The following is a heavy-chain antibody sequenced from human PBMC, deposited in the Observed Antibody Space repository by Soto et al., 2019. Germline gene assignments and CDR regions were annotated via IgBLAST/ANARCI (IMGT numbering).Heavy chain of an antibody. CDR1: GGSISSGGYY. J-gene: IGHJ4*02. Sequence: SETLSLTCTVSGGSISSGGYYWSWIRQHPGKGLEWIGYIYYSGSTYYNPSLKSRVTISVDTSKNQFSLKLSSVTAADTAVYYCARVCGGDCYPGFDGLDYWGQGTLVTVSS. CDR2: IYYSGST. CDR3: ARVCGGDCYPGFDGLDY. V-gene: IGHV4-31*03. D-gene: IGHD2-21*02.